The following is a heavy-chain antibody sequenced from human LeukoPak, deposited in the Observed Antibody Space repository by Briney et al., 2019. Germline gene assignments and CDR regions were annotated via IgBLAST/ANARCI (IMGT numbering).Heavy chain of an antibody. Sequence: GRSLRLSCAASGFTFSSYAMHWVRQAPGKGLEWVAVISYDGSNKYYADSVKGRFTISRDNSKNTLYLQMNSLRAEDTAVYYCARDPGWPLITNYDYGMDVWGQGTTVTVSS. CDR2: ISYDGSNK. J-gene: IGHJ6*02. CDR1: GFTFSSYA. V-gene: IGHV3-30*04. D-gene: IGHD3-3*01. CDR3: ARDPGWPLITNYDYGMDV.